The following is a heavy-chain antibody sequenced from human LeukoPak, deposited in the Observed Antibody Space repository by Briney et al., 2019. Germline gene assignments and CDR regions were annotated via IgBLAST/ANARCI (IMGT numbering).Heavy chain of an antibody. CDR3: ARSPPRYYDSSGYYVFDY. D-gene: IGHD3-22*01. Sequence: SETLSLTCAVYGGSFSGYYWSWIRQPPGKGLEWIGEINHSGSTNYNPSLKSRVTISVDTSKNQFSLKLSSVTAADTAVYYCARSPPRYYDSSGYYVFDYWGQGTLVTVSS. CDR1: GGSFSGYY. CDR2: INHSGST. V-gene: IGHV4-34*01. J-gene: IGHJ4*02.